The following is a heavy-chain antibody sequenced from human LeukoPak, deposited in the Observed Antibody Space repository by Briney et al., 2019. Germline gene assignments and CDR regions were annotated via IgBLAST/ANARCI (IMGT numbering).Heavy chain of an antibody. CDR2: IYYSGST. D-gene: IGHD5-12*01. CDR3: AGQYSGYDSGAEYFQH. CDR1: GGSVGSGSYY. Sequence: PSETLSLTCTVSGGSVGSGSYYWSWIRQPPGKGLEWIGYIYYSGSTNYNPSLKSRVTISVDTSKNQFSLKLSSVTAADTAVYYCAGQYSGYDSGAEYFQHWGQGTLVTVSS. J-gene: IGHJ1*01. V-gene: IGHV4-61*01.